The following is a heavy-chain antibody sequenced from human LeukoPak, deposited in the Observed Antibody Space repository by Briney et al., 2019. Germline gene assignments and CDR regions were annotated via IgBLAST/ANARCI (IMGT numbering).Heavy chain of an antibody. V-gene: IGHV1-2*02. Sequence: ASVKVSCKASGYTFTAYYMHWVRQAPGQGLEWMGWINPHSGGTNFAQKFQGRVTMTRDTSITTAHMELSRLTSDDTATYYCAREIPCSSSSCLDYWGQGTLVTVSS. D-gene: IGHD2-2*01. J-gene: IGHJ4*02. CDR3: AREIPCSSSSCLDY. CDR2: INPHSGGT. CDR1: GYTFTAYY.